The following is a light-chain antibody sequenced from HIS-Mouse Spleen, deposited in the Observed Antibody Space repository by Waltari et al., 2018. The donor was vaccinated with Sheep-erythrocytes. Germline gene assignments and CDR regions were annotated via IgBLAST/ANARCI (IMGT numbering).Light chain of an antibody. V-gene: IGLV2-11*01. J-gene: IGLJ1*01. CDR2: DVS. CDR3: CSYAGSYNHV. Sequence: QSALTQPRSVSGSPGQSVTISCTGTSSDVGGYNYVPWYQQHPGKAPKRLIYDVSRRPSGVPDRFSGSKAGTSASLTISGLQDEDEADYSCCSYAGSYNHVFATGTKVTVL. CDR1: SSDVGGYNY.